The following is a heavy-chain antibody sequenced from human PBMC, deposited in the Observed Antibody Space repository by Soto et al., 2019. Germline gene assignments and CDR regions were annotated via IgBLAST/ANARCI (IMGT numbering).Heavy chain of an antibody. Sequence: EVQLVEAGGGLVQPGGSLRLSCAASGFTFSTSWIHWVRQAPGKGLVWVSRINGDGGTINYADSVKGRFTISRDNAKNTVYLQMNSLSADDTAVYYCTRGGNYYFDYGGQGTLVTVSS. CDR1: GFTFSTSW. CDR2: INGDGGTI. CDR3: TRGGNYYFDY. V-gene: IGHV3-74*01. D-gene: IGHD1-7*01. J-gene: IGHJ4*02.